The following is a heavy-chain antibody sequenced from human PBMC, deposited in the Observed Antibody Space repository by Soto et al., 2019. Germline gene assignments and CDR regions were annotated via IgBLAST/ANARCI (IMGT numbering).Heavy chain of an antibody. Sequence: GGSLRLSCVVSGHIFSRSAMHWVRQAPGKGLEWLALISFDGANKFYADSVKDRFSISRDNQRNTVYLQMNSLRPEDTAVYYCASPGAARYFAYWGQGTLVTVSS. CDR3: ASPGAARYFAY. V-gene: IGHV3-30-3*01. J-gene: IGHJ4*02. CDR2: ISFDGANK. CDR1: GHIFSRSA. D-gene: IGHD6-25*01.